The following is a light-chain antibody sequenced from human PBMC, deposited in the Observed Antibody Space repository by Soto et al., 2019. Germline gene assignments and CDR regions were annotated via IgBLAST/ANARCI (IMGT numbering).Light chain of an antibody. CDR2: DAS. J-gene: IGKJ3*01. Sequence: EIVLTQSPATLSLSPGERATLSCRASQSVSSYLAWYQQKPGQAPRLLIYDASNRATGIPARFSGSGSGTDFTLTISSVEAEDFAVYLCQKRSNWPQTFGPGTKVDI. CDR3: QKRSNWPQT. CDR1: QSVSSY. V-gene: IGKV3-11*01.